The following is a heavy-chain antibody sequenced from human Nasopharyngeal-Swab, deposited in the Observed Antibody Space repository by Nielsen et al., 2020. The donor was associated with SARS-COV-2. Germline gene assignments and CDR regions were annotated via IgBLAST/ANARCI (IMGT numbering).Heavy chain of an antibody. Sequence: GSLRLSCTVSGASILSSTYYWGWIRQPPGKGRERVGRIYYSGATYYNPPLKNRLTMSGDIYKNQFSLKLYSVTAADTAVYYGASSGWLHPFDNWGPGTLATVSS. V-gene: IGHV4-39*01. J-gene: IGHJ4*02. CDR3: ASSGWLHPFDN. D-gene: IGHD5-24*01. CDR2: IYYSGAT. CDR1: GASILSSTYY.